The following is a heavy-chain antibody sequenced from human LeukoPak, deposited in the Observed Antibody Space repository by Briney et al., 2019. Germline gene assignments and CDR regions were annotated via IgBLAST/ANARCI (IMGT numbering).Heavy chain of an antibody. CDR1: GGSFSGYD. D-gene: IGHD5-24*01. CDR2: INHSGST. CDR3: ARLQRC. Sequence: AETLSLTCAVYGGSFSGYDWSWVRQPPGKGLEWIGEINHSGSTNYNPAHKRGGTITVGKSKNQFSLKLSSVTAADTAVYSCARLQRCWGQGTLVTVSS. V-gene: IGHV4-34*01. J-gene: IGHJ4*02.